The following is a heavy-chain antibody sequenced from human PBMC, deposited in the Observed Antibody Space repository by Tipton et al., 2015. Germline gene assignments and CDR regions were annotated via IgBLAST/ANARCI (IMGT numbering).Heavy chain of an antibody. V-gene: IGHV1-18*01. CDR2: ISVYNGNT. J-gene: IGHJ2*01. CDR3: ARWAAYFDL. CDR1: GYTFTDYG. Sequence: QLVQSGPEVKKPRASVKVSCKASGYTFTDYGITWVRQAPGQGLEWMGWISVYNGNTNYAEKLQGRVTLTTDTSTSTAYMELRSLRSDDTAVYYCARWAAYFDLWGRGTLVTVSS. D-gene: IGHD2-15*01.